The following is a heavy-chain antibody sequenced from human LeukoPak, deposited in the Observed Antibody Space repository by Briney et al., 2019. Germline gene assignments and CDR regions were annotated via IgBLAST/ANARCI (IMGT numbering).Heavy chain of an antibody. CDR2: FDPEDGET. CDR3: ATPRYYGSGSYMFDY. D-gene: IGHD3-10*01. V-gene: IGHV1-24*01. Sequence: ASVKVSCKVSGYTLTELSMHWVRQAPGKGLEWMGGFDPEDGETIYAQKFQGRVTMTEDTSTDTAYTELSSLRSEDTAVYYCATPRYYGSGSYMFDYWGQGTLVTVSS. CDR1: GYTLTELS. J-gene: IGHJ4*02.